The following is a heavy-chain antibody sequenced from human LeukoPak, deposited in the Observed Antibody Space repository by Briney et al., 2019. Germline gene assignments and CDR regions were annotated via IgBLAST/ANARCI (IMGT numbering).Heavy chain of an antibody. CDR3: AREGRCSSTSCYATYCYMDV. J-gene: IGHJ6*03. CDR1: GFTFSDYY. CDR2: ITSSDNTI. D-gene: IGHD2-2*01. Sequence: PGASLRLSCVASGFTFSDYYMNWIRQAPGKGLGWISYITSSDNTIYYADSVKGRFTISRDNAKNSLYLQMNSLRAEDTAVYYCAREGRCSSTSCYATYCYMDVWGQGTTVTVSS. V-gene: IGHV3-11*04.